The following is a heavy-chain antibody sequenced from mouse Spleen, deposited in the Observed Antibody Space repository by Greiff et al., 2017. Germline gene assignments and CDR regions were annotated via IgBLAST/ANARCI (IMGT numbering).Heavy chain of an antibody. Sequence: QLQQSGAELVKPGASVKLSCKASGYTFTDYAIHWVKQSSGQGLEWIGRIDPNSGGTKYNEKFKSKATLTVDKPSSTAYMQLSSLTSEDSAVYYCARGIYDGYYFDYWGQGTTLTVSS. V-gene: IGHV1-72*01. CDR3: ARGIYDGYYFDY. CDR1: GYTFTDYA. J-gene: IGHJ2*01. D-gene: IGHD2-3*01. CDR2: IDPNSGGT.